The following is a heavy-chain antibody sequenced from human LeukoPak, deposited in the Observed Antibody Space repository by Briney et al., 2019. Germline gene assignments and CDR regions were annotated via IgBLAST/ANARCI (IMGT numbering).Heavy chain of an antibody. Sequence: GRSLRLSCAASGFTFSSYGIHWVRQAPGKGLEWVAVISYDGSNKYYADSVKGRFTISRDNSKNTLYLQMNSLRAEDTAVYYSAKDLRNCSSTSCYGWASDYYYYYYGMDVWGQGTTVTVSS. J-gene: IGHJ6*02. D-gene: IGHD2-2*01. CDR1: GFTFSSYG. V-gene: IGHV3-30*18. CDR2: ISYDGSNK. CDR3: AKDLRNCSSTSCYGWASDYYYYYYGMDV.